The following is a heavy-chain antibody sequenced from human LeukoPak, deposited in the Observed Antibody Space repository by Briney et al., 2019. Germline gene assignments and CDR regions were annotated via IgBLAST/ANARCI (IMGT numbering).Heavy chain of an antibody. CDR3: AKAGVPAAIFYYHGMDV. CDR2: ISGSGGST. J-gene: IGHJ6*02. CDR1: GFTFSSYA. D-gene: IGHD2-2*01. Sequence: GGSLRLSCAASGFTFSSYAMSWVRQAPGKGMEWVSAISGSGGSTYYADSVKGRFTISRDNSKNTLYLQMNSLRAEDTAVYYCAKAGVPAAIFYYHGMDVWGQGTTVTVSS. V-gene: IGHV3-23*01.